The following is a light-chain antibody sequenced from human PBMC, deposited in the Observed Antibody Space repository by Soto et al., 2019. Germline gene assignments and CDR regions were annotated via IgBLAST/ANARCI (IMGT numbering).Light chain of an antibody. Sequence: EIVMTQSPATLSVSPGERATLSCRASQSVSSNLAWYQQKPGRAPRLLIYGASTRATGIPARFSGSGSGTEFTLTISSLQSEDFAVYYCQQYNNWPSPFGGGTKVEIK. J-gene: IGKJ4*01. CDR1: QSVSSN. CDR2: GAS. CDR3: QQYNNWPSP. V-gene: IGKV3-15*01.